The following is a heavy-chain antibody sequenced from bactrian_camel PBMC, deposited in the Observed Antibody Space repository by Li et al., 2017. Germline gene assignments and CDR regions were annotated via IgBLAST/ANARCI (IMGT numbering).Heavy chain of an antibody. CDR3: AALPRGFCGPGGTWKSQLNSGY. J-gene: IGHJ6*01. V-gene: IGHV3S53*01. D-gene: IGHD2*01. CDR2: IDRAGAP. Sequence: VQLVESGGGSVQAGGSLRLSCAASGYSVSTGYMAWFRQAPGKEREGVAAIDRAGAPTDTDSARGRFTISKDNAKNAVYLQMNNLKPDDTAMYYCAALPRGFCGPGGTWKSQLNSGYWGQGTQVTVS. CDR1: GYSVSTGY.